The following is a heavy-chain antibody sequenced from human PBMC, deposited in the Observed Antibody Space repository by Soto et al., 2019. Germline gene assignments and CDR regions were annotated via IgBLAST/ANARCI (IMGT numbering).Heavy chain of an antibody. CDR1: GYTFTIYG. J-gene: IGHJ3*02. CDR3: ARGQSNVLRYFDWLFTDAFDI. Sequence: ASVKVSCKASGYTFTIYGISWVRQAPGQGLEWMGWISAYNGNTNYAQKLQGRVTMTTDTSTSTAYMELRSLRSDDTAVYYCARGQSNVLRYFDWLFTDAFDIWGQGTMVTVSS. CDR2: ISAYNGNT. D-gene: IGHD3-9*01. V-gene: IGHV1-18*01.